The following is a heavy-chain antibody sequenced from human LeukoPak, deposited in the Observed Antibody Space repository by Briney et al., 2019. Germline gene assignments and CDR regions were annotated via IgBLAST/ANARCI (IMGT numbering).Heavy chain of an antibody. V-gene: IGHV1-69*13. D-gene: IGHD6-19*01. Sequence: GASVKVSCKASGGTFSSYAISWVRQAPGQGLEWMGGIIPIFGTANYAQKFQGRVTITADESTSTAYMELSSLRSEDTAVYYCAALEVAGSYNWFDPWGQGTLVTASS. CDR2: IIPIFGTA. J-gene: IGHJ5*02. CDR1: GGTFSSYA. CDR3: AALEVAGSYNWFDP.